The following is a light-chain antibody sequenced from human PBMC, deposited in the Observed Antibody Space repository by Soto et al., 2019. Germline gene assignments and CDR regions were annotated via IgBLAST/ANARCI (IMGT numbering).Light chain of an antibody. Sequence: FVCTQSLGTLSVSPGEGATLSCRASQTVSSSLAWYQQKPGQAPRLLISGASSRAADIPDRFSGSGSGTDFTLTINRLEPEDFAVYYCQQDGGSPRTFGQGTKVDIK. CDR3: QQDGGSPRT. CDR2: GAS. V-gene: IGKV3-20*01. J-gene: IGKJ1*01. CDR1: QTVSSS.